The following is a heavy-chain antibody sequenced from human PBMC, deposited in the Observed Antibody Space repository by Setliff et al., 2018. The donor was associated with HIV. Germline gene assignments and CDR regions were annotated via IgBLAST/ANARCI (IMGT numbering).Heavy chain of an antibody. J-gene: IGHJ4*02. D-gene: IGHD6-19*01. CDR3: AKEDNIAVAGLIS. Sequence: GGSLRLSCAASGFTFDDYAMHWVRQAPGKGLEWVSGISWNSGNIDYAESVKGRFTISRDNAKSSLYLQMNSLRAEDTALYYCAKEDNIAVAGLISWGQGTLVT. V-gene: IGHV3-9*01. CDR2: ISWNSGNI. CDR1: GFTFDDYA.